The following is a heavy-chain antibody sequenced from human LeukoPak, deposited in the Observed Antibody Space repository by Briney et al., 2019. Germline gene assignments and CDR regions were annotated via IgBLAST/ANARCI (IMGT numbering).Heavy chain of an antibody. J-gene: IGHJ4*02. CDR3: ARGGRFGELLLN. V-gene: IGHV3-21*01. CDR2: ISSSSSYI. D-gene: IGHD3-10*01. Sequence: GGSLRLSCAASGFTFSSYSMNWVRQAPGKGLEWVSSISSSSSYIYYADSVKGRFTISRDNAKNSLYLQMNSLRAEDTAVYYCARGGRFGELLLNWGQGTLVTVSS. CDR1: GFTFSSYS.